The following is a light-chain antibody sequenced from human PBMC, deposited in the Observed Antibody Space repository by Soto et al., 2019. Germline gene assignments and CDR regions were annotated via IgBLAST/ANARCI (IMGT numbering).Light chain of an antibody. CDR2: AAS. J-gene: IGKJ2*01. Sequence: DIQMTQSPSSLSASVGDRVTITCRASQSISSYLNCYQQKRGKAPKLLIYAASILQSGVPSRFSGSGSGTDLTLTISSLQPEDFATYYFQQSSSTPHTFGRGTKTEIK. CDR3: QQSSSTPHT. V-gene: IGKV1-39*01. CDR1: QSISSY.